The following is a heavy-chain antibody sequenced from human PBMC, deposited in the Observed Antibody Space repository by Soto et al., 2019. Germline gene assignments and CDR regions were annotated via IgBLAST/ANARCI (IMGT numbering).Heavy chain of an antibody. CDR3: TTEAYDNSGSLAFDI. D-gene: IGHD3-22*01. J-gene: IGHJ3*02. CDR1: GGSITNYY. CDR2: IFHTGTT. V-gene: IGHV4-59*08. Sequence: SETLSLTCTVSGGSITNYYYSWIRQPPGKGLEWIGYIFHTGTTSYNPSHKSRVTLSVDTSQSQFSLKLNSVTAADTAFYYCTTEAYDNSGSLAFDIWGPGTLVTVSS.